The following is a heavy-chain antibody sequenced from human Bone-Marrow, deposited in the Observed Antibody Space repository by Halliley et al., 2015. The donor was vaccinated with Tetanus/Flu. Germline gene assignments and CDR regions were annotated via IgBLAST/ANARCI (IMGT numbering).Heavy chain of an antibody. J-gene: IGHJ4*02. CDR3: ARGTYVEFFDY. V-gene: IGHV5-51*01. Sequence: REWMGVFYPGDSDTRYSPTFQGQVTISVDKSTNTAYLQWTSLQASDTALYYCARGTYVEFFDYWGQGTLVTVSS. CDR2: FYPGDSDT. D-gene: IGHD3-10*01.